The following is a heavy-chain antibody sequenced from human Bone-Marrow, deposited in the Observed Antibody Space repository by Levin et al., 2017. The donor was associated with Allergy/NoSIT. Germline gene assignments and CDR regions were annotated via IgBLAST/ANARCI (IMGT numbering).Heavy chain of an antibody. D-gene: IGHD5-12*01. Sequence: ETLSLTCAASGFTFSGSAMHWVRQASGKGLEWVGRIRSKANSYATAYAASVKGRFTISRDDSKNTAYLQMNSLKTEDTAVYYCTRLMFDSYDPEYYFDYWGQGTLVTVSS. CDR3: TRLMFDSYDPEYYFDY. CDR1: GFTFSGSA. J-gene: IGHJ4*02. V-gene: IGHV3-73*01. CDR2: IRSKANSYAT.